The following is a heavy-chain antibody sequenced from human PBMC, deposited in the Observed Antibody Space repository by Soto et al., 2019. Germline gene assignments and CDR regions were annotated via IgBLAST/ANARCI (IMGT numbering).Heavy chain of an antibody. J-gene: IGHJ4*02. D-gene: IGHD6-6*01. CDR1: GYIFTSYG. CDR3: ARDGQLVRIFDY. CDR2: ISGYTGNT. Sequence: ASVKVSCKASGYIFTSYGITWVRQAPGQGLEWMGWISGYTGNTNHEQKFQGRVTMTTDTSTSTAYMELRSLRSDDTAVYYCARDGQLVRIFDYWGQGTLVTVSS. V-gene: IGHV1-18*04.